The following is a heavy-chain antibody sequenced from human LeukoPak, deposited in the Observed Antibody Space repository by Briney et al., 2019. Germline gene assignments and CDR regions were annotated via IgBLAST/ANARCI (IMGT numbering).Heavy chain of an antibody. CDR3: ARDHSCSGSYDRFDY. CDR2: ISAYNGNT. V-gene: IGHV1-18*01. D-gene: IGHD1-26*01. J-gene: IGHJ4*02. Sequence: ASVKVSCKASGYTFTSYGISWVRQAPGQGLEWMGWISAYNGNTNYAQKLQGRVTMTTDTSTSTAYMELRSLRSDDTAVYYCARDHSCSGSYDRFDYWGQGTLVTVSS. CDR1: GYTFTSYG.